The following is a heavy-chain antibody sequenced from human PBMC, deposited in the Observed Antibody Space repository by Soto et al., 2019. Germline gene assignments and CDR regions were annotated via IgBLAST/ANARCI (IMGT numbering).Heavy chain of an antibody. CDR3: ARDGKGAAYTHGPYYFDY. J-gene: IGHJ4*02. V-gene: IGHV3-30-3*01. Sequence: GGSLRLSCAPSGFTFNTYGIHWVRQAPGKGLEWVAVISYDGTNKYYADFVEGRFTISRDNSKNTVYLQMISLRAEDTAVYYCARDGKGAAYTHGPYYFDYWGQGALVTVSS. D-gene: IGHD1-1*01. CDR1: GFTFNTYG. CDR2: ISYDGTNK.